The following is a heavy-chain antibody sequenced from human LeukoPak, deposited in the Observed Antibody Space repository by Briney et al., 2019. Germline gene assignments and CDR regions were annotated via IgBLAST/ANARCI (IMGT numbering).Heavy chain of an antibody. J-gene: IGHJ4*02. Sequence: GASVKVSCTASGYTFTGFYMHWVRQAPGQGLEWMGWINPNSGATNYAQKFQGRVTMTGDTSISTAYMELSRLRSDDTAVYFCARSQTIDSSGWWADYWGQGTLVTVSS. CDR3: ARSQTIDSSGWWADY. V-gene: IGHV1-2*02. CDR1: GYTFTGFY. D-gene: IGHD6-19*01. CDR2: INPNSGAT.